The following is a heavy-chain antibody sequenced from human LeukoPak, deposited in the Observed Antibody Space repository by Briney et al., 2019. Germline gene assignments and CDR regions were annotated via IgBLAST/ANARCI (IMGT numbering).Heavy chain of an antibody. CDR2: IYTSGST. D-gene: IGHD1-26*01. V-gene: IGHV4-4*09. CDR3: ARRGSSGSYDY. J-gene: IGHJ4*02. CDR1: GGSISSYC. Sequence: SETLSLTCTVSGGSISSYCWSWIRQPPGKGLEWIGYIYTSGSTNYNPSLKSRVTMSVDTSKNQFSLKLSSVTAADTAVYYCARRGSSGSYDYWGQGTLVTVSS.